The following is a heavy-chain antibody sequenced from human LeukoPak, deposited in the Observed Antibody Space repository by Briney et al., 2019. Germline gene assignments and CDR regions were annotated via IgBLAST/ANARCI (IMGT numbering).Heavy chain of an antibody. Sequence: GGSLRLSCAASGFTSSSYWMTWVRQAPGKGLEWVANIKQDGSEKYYVASVKGRFTTSRDNAKNSLYLQMNSLRAEDTAVYYCARGESGWYYWGQGTLVTVSS. D-gene: IGHD6-19*01. V-gene: IGHV3-7*01. CDR2: IKQDGSEK. CDR1: GFTSSSYW. CDR3: ARGESGWYY. J-gene: IGHJ4*02.